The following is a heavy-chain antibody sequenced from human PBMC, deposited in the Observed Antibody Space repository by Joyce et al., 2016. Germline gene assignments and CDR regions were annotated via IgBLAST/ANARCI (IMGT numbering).Heavy chain of an antibody. J-gene: IGHJ6*02. CDR2: IYPDDSDT. CDR3: ARGSTGTPDYYYGMDV. D-gene: IGHD1-1*01. V-gene: IGHV5-51*01. CDR1: GYSFTTYW. Sequence: EVQLVQSGAEVKKPGESLKISCKGSGYSFTTYWLAWVRQMPGKGLEWMGIIYPDDSDTKYSPSFQGQVTISADKSTSTAYLQWSGLKASDTAMYYCARGSTGTPDYYYGMDVWGQGTTVTVSS.